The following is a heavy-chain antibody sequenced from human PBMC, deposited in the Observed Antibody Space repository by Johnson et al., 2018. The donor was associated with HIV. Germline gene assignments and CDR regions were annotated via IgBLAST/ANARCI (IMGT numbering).Heavy chain of an antibody. V-gene: IGHV3-66*04. CDR2: LYRDGTT. CDR1: GFTVSGDY. J-gene: IGHJ3*02. CDR3: ARLRQEANCRGDCHWAI. Sequence: VQLVESLRLSCVASGFTVSGDYMSWVRQTPRKGLEWVALLYRDGTTYYADSVTGRFVISRDDSKNTLYLYMSSLSAEDTAVYYCARLRQEANCRGDCHWAIWGQGTLVTVSS. D-gene: IGHD2-21*02.